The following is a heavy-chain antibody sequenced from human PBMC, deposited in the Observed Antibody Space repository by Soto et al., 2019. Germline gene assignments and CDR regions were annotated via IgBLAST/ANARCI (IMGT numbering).Heavy chain of an antibody. CDR2: MSYDGSNK. J-gene: IGHJ4*02. Sequence: PGGSLRLSCAASGFTFSSYAMHWVRQAPGKGLEWVAVMSYDGSNKYYADSVKGRFTISRDNSKNTLYLQMNSLRAEDTAVYYCARGPSSLTRFDYWGQGTQVTVSS. CDR3: ARGPSSLTRFDY. V-gene: IGHV3-30-3*01. CDR1: GFTFSSYA. D-gene: IGHD2-2*01.